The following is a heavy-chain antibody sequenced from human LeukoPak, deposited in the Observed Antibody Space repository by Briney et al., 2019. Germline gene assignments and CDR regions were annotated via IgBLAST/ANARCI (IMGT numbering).Heavy chain of an antibody. CDR2: XSPYNRNT. CDR1: YXFXSXX. Sequence: YXFXSXXXXWXRQXXXQXXXXXXXXSPYNRNTNYAQKLPGRVTMTTDTSTSTAYMELRSLRSDDTAVYYCARSLYYYGSGNEMGYWGQGTLVTVSS. D-gene: IGHD3-10*01. J-gene: IGHJ4*02. CDR3: ARSLYYYGSGNEMGY. V-gene: IGHV1-18*01.